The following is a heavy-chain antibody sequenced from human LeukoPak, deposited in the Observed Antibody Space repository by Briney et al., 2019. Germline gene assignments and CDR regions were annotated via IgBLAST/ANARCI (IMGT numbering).Heavy chain of an antibody. V-gene: IGHV4-59*12. D-gene: IGHD5-24*01. CDR2: MYNSGST. Sequence: AETLSLSCTVSGGTISGSYWSWIRQPPGKGLEWIAYMYNSGSTNYNPSLKSRVSISIDTSKNQYSLKLSSVTAADTAVYYCARRGYKGDFWGQGTLVTVSS. CDR1: GGTISGSY. J-gene: IGHJ4*02. CDR3: ARRGYKGDF.